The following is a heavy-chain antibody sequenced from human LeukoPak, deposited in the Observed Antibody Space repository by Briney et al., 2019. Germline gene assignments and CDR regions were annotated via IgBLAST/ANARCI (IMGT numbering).Heavy chain of an antibody. Sequence: GGFLRLSCAASGFTVSSNYMSWVRQAPGKGLEWVSVIYSGGNTYYADSVKGRFTISRDNSKNTLYLQMNSLRAEDTAVYYCARNYYDSSSYRNWGQGTLVTVSS. J-gene: IGHJ4*02. V-gene: IGHV3-53*01. CDR2: IYSGGNT. D-gene: IGHD3-22*01. CDR3: ARNYYDSSSYRN. CDR1: GFTVSSNY.